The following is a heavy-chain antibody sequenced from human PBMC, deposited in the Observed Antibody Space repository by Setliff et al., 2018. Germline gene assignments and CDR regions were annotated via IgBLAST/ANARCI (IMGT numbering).Heavy chain of an antibody. D-gene: IGHD3-22*01. CDR1: GGSISTYY. Sequence: SETLSLTCTVSGGSISTYYWSWIRQTPVKGLEWIGYVYYSGTTNYNPLFKSRVTISVDRPKNQFSLKLSSVTAADTGVYYCARDSALHSYHYDSSGYLDSWGHGTLVTVSS. CDR2: VYYSGTT. CDR3: ARDSALHSYHYDSSGYLDS. J-gene: IGHJ4*01. V-gene: IGHV4-59*01.